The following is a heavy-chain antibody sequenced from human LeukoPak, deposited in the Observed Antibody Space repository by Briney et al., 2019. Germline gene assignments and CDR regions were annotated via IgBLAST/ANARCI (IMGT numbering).Heavy chain of an antibody. CDR3: ARDPGSGYEEHFDY. J-gene: IGHJ4*02. D-gene: IGHD5-12*01. CDR1: GFTFSSYS. Sequence: GGSLRLSCAASGFTFSSYSMNWVRQAPGKGLEWVSSISSSSSYIYYTDSVKGRFTISRDNAKDSLYLQMNSLRAEDTAVYYCARDPGSGYEEHFDYWGQGTLVTVSS. CDR2: ISSSSSYI. V-gene: IGHV3-21*04.